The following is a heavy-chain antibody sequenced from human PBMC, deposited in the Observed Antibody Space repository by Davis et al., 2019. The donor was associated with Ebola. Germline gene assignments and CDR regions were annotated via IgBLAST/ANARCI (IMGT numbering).Heavy chain of an antibody. D-gene: IGHD4-17*01. J-gene: IGHJ4*02. CDR2: ISGSGGST. V-gene: IGHV3-23*01. CDR1: GFTFSSYA. CDR3: AKGSYYGDYGGGNY. Sequence: GESLKISCAASGFTFSSYAMSWVRQAPGKGLEWVSAISGSGGSTYYADSVKGRFTISRDNSKNTLYLQMNSLRAEDTAVYYCAKGSYYGDYGGGNYWGQGTLVTVSS.